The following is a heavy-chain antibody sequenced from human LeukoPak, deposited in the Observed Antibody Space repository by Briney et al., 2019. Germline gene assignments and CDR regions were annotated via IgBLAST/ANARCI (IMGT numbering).Heavy chain of an antibody. CDR2: MNPNSGNT. CDR1: GYTFTSYD. Sequence: GASVKVSCKASGYTFTSYDINWVRQATGQGLEWMGWMNPNSGNTGYAQKFQGRVTMTRNTSISTAYMELSSLRSEDTAAYYCARENYYYDSSGYFIDFDYWGQGTLVTVSS. J-gene: IGHJ4*02. V-gene: IGHV1-8*01. CDR3: ARENYYYDSSGYFIDFDY. D-gene: IGHD3-22*01.